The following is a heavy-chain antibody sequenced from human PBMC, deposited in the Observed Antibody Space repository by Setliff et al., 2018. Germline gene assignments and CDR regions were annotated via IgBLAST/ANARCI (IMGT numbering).Heavy chain of an antibody. CDR3: SRDLQGSGDYVVDY. J-gene: IGHJ4*02. Sequence: GGSLRLSCAASGFTFSSYWMIWVRQAPGKGLGWVANIKKDGSIKYYLDSVRGRFTISRDNAENSLTLQMNSLRVEDTAVYYCSRDLQGSGDYVVDYWGQGTLVTGSS. CDR1: GFTFSSYW. CDR2: IKKDGSIK. V-gene: IGHV3-7*01. D-gene: IGHD4-17*01.